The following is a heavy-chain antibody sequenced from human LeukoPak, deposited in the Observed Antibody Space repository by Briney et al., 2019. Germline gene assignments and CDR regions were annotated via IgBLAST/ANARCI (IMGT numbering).Heavy chain of an antibody. CDR2: MNPNSGNT. D-gene: IGHD2-2*01. CDR3: ARGPQRGPYQPLLEWLPCGDY. CDR1: GYTFTSYD. Sequence: ASVKVSCKASGYTFTSYDINWVRQATGQGLEWMGWMNPNSGNTGYAQKFQGRVTMTRNTSISTAYMELSSLRSEDTAVYYCARGPQRGPYQPLLEWLPCGDYWGQGTLVTVSS. V-gene: IGHV1-8*02. J-gene: IGHJ4*02.